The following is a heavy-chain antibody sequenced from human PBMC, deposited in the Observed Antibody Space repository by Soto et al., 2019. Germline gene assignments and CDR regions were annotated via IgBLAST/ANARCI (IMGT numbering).Heavy chain of an antibody. CDR1: GGTISSYA. J-gene: IGHJ6*02. V-gene: IGHV1-69*13. CDR2: IIPIFGTA. Sequence: GASVKVSCQASGGTISSYAISWVRQAPGQGLEWMGGIIPIFGTANYAQKFQGRVTITADESTSTAYMELSSLRSEDTAVYYCARHEQFYYTYYGMDVWGQGTTVTVSS. CDR3: ARHEQFYYTYYGMDV.